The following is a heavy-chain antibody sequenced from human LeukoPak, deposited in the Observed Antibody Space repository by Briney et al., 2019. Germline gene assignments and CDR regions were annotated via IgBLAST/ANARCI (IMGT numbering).Heavy chain of an antibody. D-gene: IGHD3-22*01. CDR1: GFTFSSYA. Sequence: PGGSLRLSCAASGFTFSSYAMSWVRQAPGKGLEWVSAISGSGGSTYYADSVKGRFTISRDNSKNTLYLQMNSLRAEDTAVYYCAKGPAMIVVTIGGFDYWGQGTLVTVSS. CDR2: ISGSGGST. CDR3: AKGPAMIVVTIGGFDY. J-gene: IGHJ4*02. V-gene: IGHV3-23*01.